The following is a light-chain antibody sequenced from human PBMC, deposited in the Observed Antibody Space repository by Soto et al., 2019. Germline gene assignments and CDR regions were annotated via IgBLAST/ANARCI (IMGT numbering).Light chain of an antibody. V-gene: IGLV2-14*03. CDR2: EVT. CDR1: SSDVGGYNY. J-gene: IGLJ3*02. CDR3: TSYTSSITSWV. Sequence: QSSLTQPASVSGSPGQSITISCTGTSSDVGGYNYVSWYQQHPGKAPKLMIYEVTNRPSGVSNRFSGSKSGNTASLTISGLQAEDEADYYCTSYTSSITSWVFGGGTKVTVL.